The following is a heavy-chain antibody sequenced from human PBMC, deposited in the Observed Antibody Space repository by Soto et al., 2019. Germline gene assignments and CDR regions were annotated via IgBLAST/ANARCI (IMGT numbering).Heavy chain of an antibody. CDR2: IIPIFGTA. Sequence: GAPVKVSCKASGGTFSSYAISWGRQAPGQGVEWMGGIIPIFGTANYAQKFQGRVTITADESTSTAYMELSSLRSEDTAVYYCAKYYYDSSGYYSDYYYGMDVWGQGTTVTVSS. CDR3: AKYYYDSSGYYSDYYYGMDV. V-gene: IGHV1-69*13. J-gene: IGHJ6*02. CDR1: GGTFSSYA. D-gene: IGHD3-22*01.